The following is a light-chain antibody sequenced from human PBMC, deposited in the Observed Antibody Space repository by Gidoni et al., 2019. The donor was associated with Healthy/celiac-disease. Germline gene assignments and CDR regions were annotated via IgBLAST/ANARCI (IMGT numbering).Light chain of an antibody. CDR3: QQSYSTPCT. J-gene: IGKJ2*02. Sequence: EIQMNQSPSSLSASVGDRVTITCRASQSISSYLNWYQQKPGNAPKHLIYAASSLQSGVPSRFSGSGSGTDFTLTISSLQPGDFATYYCQQSYSTPCTFGQGTKLEIK. CDR2: AAS. V-gene: IGKV1-39*01. CDR1: QSISSY.